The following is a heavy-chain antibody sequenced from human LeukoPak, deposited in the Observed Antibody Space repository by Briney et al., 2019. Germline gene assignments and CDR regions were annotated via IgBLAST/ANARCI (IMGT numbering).Heavy chain of an antibody. Sequence: PSETLSLTCTVSGGSISSYYWSWIRQPPGKGLEWIGYTYYSGSTNYNPSLKRRFTISVDTSKNQFALKLSSVAAADPAMYYCARTTEGGYTYDYFYYYYMDVWGKGSTVTISS. D-gene: IGHD5-18*01. J-gene: IGHJ6*03. V-gene: IGHV4-59*01. CDR1: GGSISSYY. CDR3: ARTTEGGYTYDYFYYYYMDV. CDR2: TYYSGST.